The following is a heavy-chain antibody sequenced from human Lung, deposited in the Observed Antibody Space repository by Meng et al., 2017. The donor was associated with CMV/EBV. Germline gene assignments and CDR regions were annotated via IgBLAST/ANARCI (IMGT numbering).Heavy chain of an antibody. CDR1: GFTFSSYS. V-gene: IGHV3-21*01. CDR3: ARVVVPATLGMDV. D-gene: IGHD2-2*01. CDR2: ISSSSSYI. J-gene: IGHJ6*02. Sequence: GESLKISCAASGFTFSSYSMNWVRQAPGKGLEWVSSISSSSSYIYYADSVKGRFTISRDNAKNSLYLQMNSLRAEDTAVYYCARVVVPATLGMDVWGQGPTVTVSS.